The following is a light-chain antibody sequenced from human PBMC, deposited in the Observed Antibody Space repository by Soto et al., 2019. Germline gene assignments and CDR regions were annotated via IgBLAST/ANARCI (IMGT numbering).Light chain of an antibody. CDR1: EDVSGW. V-gene: IGKV1D-12*01. J-gene: IGKJ1*01. CDR3: QQANSFPWT. CDR2: AAS. Sequence: SQMTQSPSSVSASVGDRVTITSRASEDVSGWLAWFQQKPGKAPNLLIYAASILQSGVPSRFSGSGSGTDFTLTITYLQPEDFATYYCQQANSFPWTFGQGTKVEL.